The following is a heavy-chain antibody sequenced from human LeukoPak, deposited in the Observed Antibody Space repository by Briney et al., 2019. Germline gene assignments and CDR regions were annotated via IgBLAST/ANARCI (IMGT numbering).Heavy chain of an antibody. V-gene: IGHV4-34*01. CDR3: ARTGWLGHDSAFDI. CDR1: GGSFCGYY. D-gene: IGHD3-9*01. J-gene: IGHJ3*02. Sequence: SETLSLTCAVYGGSFCGYYWSWIRPPPGKGLEWIGEINHSGSTKYNAYLKRRVTISVDTTKNHFSLKLITVTAADAAVDYCARTGWLGHDSAFDIWGQGTLVTVSS. CDR2: INHSGST.